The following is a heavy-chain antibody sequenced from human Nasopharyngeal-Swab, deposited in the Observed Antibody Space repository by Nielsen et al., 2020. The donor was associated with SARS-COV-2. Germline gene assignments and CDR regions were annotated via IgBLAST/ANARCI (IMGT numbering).Heavy chain of an antibody. Sequence: SETLSLTCTVSGGSISSGDYYWSWIRQPPGKGLEWIGYIYYSGSTYYNPSLKSRVTISVDTSKNQFSLKLSSVTAADTAVYYCARDSADYYDSSIFSNWFDPWGQGTLVTVSS. J-gene: IGHJ5*02. CDR3: ARDSADYYDSSIFSNWFDP. D-gene: IGHD3-22*01. V-gene: IGHV4-30-4*02. CDR2: IYYSGST. CDR1: GGSISSGDYY.